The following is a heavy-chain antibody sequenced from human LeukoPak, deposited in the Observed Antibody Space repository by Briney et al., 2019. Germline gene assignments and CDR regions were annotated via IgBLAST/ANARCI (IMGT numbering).Heavy chain of an antibody. CDR3: ARGGQDNGDYVSATEIDY. J-gene: IGHJ4*02. V-gene: IGHV4-34*01. CDR2: INHSGST. Sequence: SETLSLTCAVYGGSFSGYYWSWIRQPPGKGLEWIGEINHSGSTNYNPSLKSRVTISVDTSKNQFSLKLSPVTAADTAVYYCARGGQDNGDYVSATEIDYWGQGNLVTVSS. D-gene: IGHD4-17*01. CDR1: GGSFSGYY.